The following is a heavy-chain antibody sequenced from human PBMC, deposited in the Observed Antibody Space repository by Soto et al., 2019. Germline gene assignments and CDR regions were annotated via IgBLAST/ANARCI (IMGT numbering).Heavy chain of an antibody. J-gene: IGHJ3*02. Sequence: EVQLLESGGGLVQPGGSLRPSCAASGFTFRSYAMSWVRQAPGRGLEWVSTFGGRDFNTYYADSVKGRFTVSRDNDNSALFLQMNGLRAEDTAVYYCAKGPDPGAFDIWGQGTLVTVSS. CDR2: FGGRDFNT. D-gene: IGHD3-10*01. CDR3: AKGPDPGAFDI. V-gene: IGHV3-23*01. CDR1: GFTFRSYA.